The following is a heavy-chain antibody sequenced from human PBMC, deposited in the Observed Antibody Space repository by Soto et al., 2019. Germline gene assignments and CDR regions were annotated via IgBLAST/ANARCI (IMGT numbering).Heavy chain of an antibody. CDR1: GGSISSYY. D-gene: IGHD3-10*01. Sequence: LSLTCTVSGGSISSYYWSWIREPPGKGLEWIGYIYYSGITKYSPSLKSRVTISVDTSKNQFSLKLSSVTAADTAVYYCARARESSRLFCNWFDPWGQGTLVTVSS. CDR2: IYYSGIT. V-gene: IGHV4-59*12. CDR3: ARARESSRLFCNWFDP. J-gene: IGHJ5*02.